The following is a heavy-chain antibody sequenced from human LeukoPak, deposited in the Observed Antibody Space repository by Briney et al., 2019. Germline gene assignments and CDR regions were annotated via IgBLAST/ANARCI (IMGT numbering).Heavy chain of an antibody. CDR2: INPNSGGT. Sequence: ASVNVSCKVSGYTFTGYYMHWVRQAPGQGLEWMGRINPNSGGTNYAQKFQGRVTMTRDTSISTAYMELSRLRSDDTAVYYCARKLGSSWSLSAGSYYFDYWGQGTLVTVSS. J-gene: IGHJ4*02. V-gene: IGHV1-2*06. CDR3: ARKLGSSWSLSAGSYYFDY. CDR1: GYTFTGYY. D-gene: IGHD6-13*01.